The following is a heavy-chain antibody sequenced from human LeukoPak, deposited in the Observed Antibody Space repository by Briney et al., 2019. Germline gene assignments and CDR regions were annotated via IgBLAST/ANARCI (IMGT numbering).Heavy chain of an antibody. Sequence: GGSLRLSCAASGFTFSSYSMNWVRQAPGKGLEWVSSISSSSSYIYYADSVKGRFTISRDNAKNSLYLQMNSLRAEDTAVYYCARGSQWLSITDYWGQGILVTVSS. D-gene: IGHD6-19*01. CDR2: ISSSSSYI. CDR1: GFTFSSYS. V-gene: IGHV3-21*01. CDR3: ARGSQWLSITDY. J-gene: IGHJ4*02.